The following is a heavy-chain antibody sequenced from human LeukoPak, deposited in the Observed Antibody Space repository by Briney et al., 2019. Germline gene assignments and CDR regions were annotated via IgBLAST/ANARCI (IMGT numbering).Heavy chain of an antibody. J-gene: IGHJ5*02. V-gene: IGHV1-69*13. CDR1: GGTFSSYA. Sequence: SVKVSCKASGGTFSSYAISWVRQAPGQGLEWMGGIIPILGTANYAQKFQGRVTITADESTSTAYMELSSLRSEDTAVYYCARDRCSGGSCYSGRWNWFDPWGQGTLVTVSS. CDR3: ARDRCSGGSCYSGRWNWFDP. CDR2: IIPILGTA. D-gene: IGHD2-15*01.